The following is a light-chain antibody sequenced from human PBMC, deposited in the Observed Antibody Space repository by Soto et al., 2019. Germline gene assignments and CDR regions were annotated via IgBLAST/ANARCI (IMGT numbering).Light chain of an antibody. Sequence: QSVLTQPPSVSGAPGQRVTISCTGSSSNIGAGYGVHWYQQLPGTAPKLLIYTNNNRPSGVPDRFSGSKSGTSASLAITGLLAEDEADYYCTSYTSISLYVFGTGTKVTVL. CDR3: TSYTSISLYV. CDR1: SSNIGAGYG. V-gene: IGLV1-40*01. CDR2: TNN. J-gene: IGLJ1*01.